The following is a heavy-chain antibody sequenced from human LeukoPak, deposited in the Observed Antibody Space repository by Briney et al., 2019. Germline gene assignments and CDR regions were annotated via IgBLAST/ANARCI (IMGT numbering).Heavy chain of an antibody. CDR1: GFTFDDYA. Sequence: GGSLRLSCAASGFTFDDYAMHWVRQAPGKGLEWVSGINWNSNRISYADSVKGRFTISRDNAKNSLYLQMNSLRAEDTALYYCARDYEYGGYAYWGQGTLVTVSS. CDR2: INWNSNRI. CDR3: ARDYEYGGYAY. J-gene: IGHJ4*02. V-gene: IGHV3-9*01. D-gene: IGHD6-25*01.